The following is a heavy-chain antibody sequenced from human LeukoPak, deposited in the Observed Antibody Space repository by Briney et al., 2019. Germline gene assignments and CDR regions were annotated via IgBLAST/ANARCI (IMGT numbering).Heavy chain of an antibody. Sequence: TSETLSLTCTVSGGSISSSSYYWGWIRQPPGKGLEWIGSIYYSGSTYYNPSLKSRVTISVDTSKNQFFLKLSSVTAADTAVYYCASGPGIAAAGTFWFDPWGQGTLVTVSS. CDR3: ASGPGIAAAGTFWFDP. CDR2: IYYSGST. V-gene: IGHV4-39*01. CDR1: GGSISSSSYY. J-gene: IGHJ5*02. D-gene: IGHD6-13*01.